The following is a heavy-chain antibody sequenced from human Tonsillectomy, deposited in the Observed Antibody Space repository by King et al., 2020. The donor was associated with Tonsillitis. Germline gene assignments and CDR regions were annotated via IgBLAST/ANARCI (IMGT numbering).Heavy chain of an antibody. J-gene: IGHJ4*02. D-gene: IGHD3-3*01. V-gene: IGHV3-30-3*01. Sequence: VQLVESGGGVVQPGRSLRLSCAASGFTFSSYAMHWVRQAPGKGLEWVAVISYDGSNKYYADSVKGRLTISRDNSKNTLYLQMNSLRAEDTAVYYCARDGVLRFLEWLSHFDYWGQGTLVTVSS. CDR1: GFTFSSYA. CDR3: ARDGVLRFLEWLSHFDY. CDR2: ISYDGSNK.